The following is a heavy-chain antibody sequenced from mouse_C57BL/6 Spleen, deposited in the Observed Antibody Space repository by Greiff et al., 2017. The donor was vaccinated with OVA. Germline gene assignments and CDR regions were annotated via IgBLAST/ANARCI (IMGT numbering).Heavy chain of an antibody. CDR2: IDPEDGGT. CDR1: GFTITDYY. V-gene: IGHV14-1*01. Sequence: VHVKQSGAELVRPGASVKLSCTASGFTITDYYMHWVKQRPEQGLEWIGRIDPEDGGTDYTPKFQGKATLTADTSSNTAYLQLSSLTSEDSAVYYCTTATAQADYAMDYWGQGTSVTVSA. J-gene: IGHJ4*01. CDR3: TTATAQADYAMDY. D-gene: IGHD3-2*01.